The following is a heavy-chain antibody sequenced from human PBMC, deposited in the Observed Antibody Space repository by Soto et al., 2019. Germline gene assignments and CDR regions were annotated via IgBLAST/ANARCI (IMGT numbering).Heavy chain of an antibody. J-gene: IGHJ5*02. CDR2: ISWNSGSI. V-gene: IGHV3-9*01. CDR1: GFTFDDYA. D-gene: IGHD6-19*01. Sequence: EVQLVESGGGLVQPGRSLRLSCAASGFTFDDYAMHWVRQAPGKGLEWVSGISWNSGSIGYADSVTGRFTISRDNAKNSLYLQMNSLRAEDTALYYCAKESVAGTPWFDPWGQGTLVTVSS. CDR3: AKESVAGTPWFDP.